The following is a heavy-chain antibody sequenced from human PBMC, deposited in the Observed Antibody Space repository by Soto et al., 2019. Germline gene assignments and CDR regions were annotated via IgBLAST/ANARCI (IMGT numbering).Heavy chain of an antibody. CDR2: ISAYNGNT. CDR3: ARDMYSSGWSSYTEYFQH. J-gene: IGHJ1*01. V-gene: IGHV1-18*01. D-gene: IGHD6-19*01. Sequence: GGPVKVSCKASGYTFTSYGISWVRQAPGQGLEWMGWISAYNGNTNYAQKLQGRVTMATDTSTSTAYMELRSLRSDDTAVYYCARDMYSSGWSSYTEYFQHWGQGTLVTVSS. CDR1: GYTFTSYG.